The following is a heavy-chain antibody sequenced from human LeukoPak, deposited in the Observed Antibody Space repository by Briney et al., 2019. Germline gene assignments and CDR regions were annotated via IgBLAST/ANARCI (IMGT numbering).Heavy chain of an antibody. CDR2: ISNSSRTT. CDR3: ARGSDISDY. CDR1: GFTFSSYS. V-gene: IGHV3-48*01. Sequence: PGGSLRLSCAASGFTFSSYSMNWVRQAPGKGLEWVSYISNSSRTTYYADSVKGRFTISRDDAKNSLYLQMISLRADDTAVYYCARGSDISDYWGQGTLVTVSS. D-gene: IGHD3-9*01. J-gene: IGHJ4*02.